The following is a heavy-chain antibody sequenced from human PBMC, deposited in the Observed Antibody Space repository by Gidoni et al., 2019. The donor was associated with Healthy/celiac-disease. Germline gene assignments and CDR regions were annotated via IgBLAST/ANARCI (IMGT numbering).Heavy chain of an antibody. Sequence: QMQLVESGGGVVQPGRSLRLSCSASGFPFMSDAMHWVRQALGKRLEWVAVISYDGSNKYYADSVKGRFTISRDNSKNTLYLQMNSLRAEDTAVYYCARGHYYYGSGSYYIPPFDYWGQGTLVTVSS. V-gene: IGHV3-30-3*01. CDR3: ARGHYYYGSGSYYIPPFDY. CDR1: GFPFMSDA. J-gene: IGHJ4*02. D-gene: IGHD3-10*01. CDR2: ISYDGSNK.